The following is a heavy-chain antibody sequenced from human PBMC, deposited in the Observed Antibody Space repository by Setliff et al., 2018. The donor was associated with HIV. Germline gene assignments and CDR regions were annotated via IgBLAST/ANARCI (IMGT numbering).Heavy chain of an antibody. J-gene: IGHJ4*02. V-gene: IGHV5-51*01. CDR1: GYTFTTNW. Sequence: PGESLKISCKGSGYTFTTNWIGWVRQMPGKGLEWMGIIHPDDSDTRYSPSFQGRVTISADKSINTAYLQWSSLQASDTAMYYCARRASKASLDYWGQGTLVTVSS. CDR2: IHPDDSDT. CDR3: ARRASKASLDY.